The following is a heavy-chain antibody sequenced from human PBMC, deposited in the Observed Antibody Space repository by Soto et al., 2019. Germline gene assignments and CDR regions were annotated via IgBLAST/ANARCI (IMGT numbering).Heavy chain of an antibody. CDR1: GYTVTSYY. D-gene: IGHD6-19*01. Sequence: QVQLVQSGAEVKKPGASVKVSCKASGYTVTSYYMHWVRQAPEQGLEWMGIINPSGGSTSYAQKFQGRVTMTRVKSTSTVYMELSSLRSEATAVSYCARGPVRPVAGYNWFGPWGQGTLVTVSS. CDR3: ARGPVRPVAGYNWFGP. CDR2: INPSGGST. V-gene: IGHV1-46*01. J-gene: IGHJ5*02.